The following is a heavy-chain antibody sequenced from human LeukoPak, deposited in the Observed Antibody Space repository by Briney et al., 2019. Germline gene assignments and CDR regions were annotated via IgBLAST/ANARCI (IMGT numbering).Heavy chain of an antibody. D-gene: IGHD3-22*01. V-gene: IGHV4-30-2*01. Sequence: SETLSLTCTVSGGSISITGISWNWVRQPPGKGLEWIGCVYHSGSTYLNPSLKSRVTISVDTSKNQFSLKLSSVTAADTAVYYCARNSHYYDSSGFNYWGQGTLVTVSS. CDR2: VYHSGST. J-gene: IGHJ4*02. CDR1: GGSISITGIS. CDR3: ARNSHYYDSSGFNY.